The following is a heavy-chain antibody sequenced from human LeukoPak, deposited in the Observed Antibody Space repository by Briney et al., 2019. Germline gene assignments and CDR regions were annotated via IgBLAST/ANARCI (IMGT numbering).Heavy chain of an antibody. CDR2: INPNGGGT. CDR1: GYTFTGYY. D-gene: IGHD6-19*01. V-gene: IGHV1-2*02. J-gene: IGHJ6*03. CDR3: ARGVGYSSGWYVGYYYYYYMDV. Sequence: ASVKVSCKASGYTFTGYYIHWVRQAPGQGLEWMGWINPNGGGTNYAQKFRGRVTMTRDTSISTAYMELSRLISDDTAVYYCARGVGYSSGWYVGYYYYYYMDVWGKGTTVTVSS.